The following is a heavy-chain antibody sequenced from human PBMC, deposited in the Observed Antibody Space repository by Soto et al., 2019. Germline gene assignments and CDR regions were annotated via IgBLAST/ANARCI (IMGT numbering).Heavy chain of an antibody. CDR3: AKDISYYDSSGYLDY. Sequence: EVQLVESGGDLVQPGKSLRLSCAASGFAFADFAMHWVRQAPGKGLEWISGISWNSAIIGYADSVKGRFTISRDNAKNSLDLQMTSLRAEDTALYYCAKDISYYDSSGYLDYWGQGVVVTVSA. CDR2: ISWNSAII. J-gene: IGHJ4*02. D-gene: IGHD3-22*01. CDR1: GFAFADFA. V-gene: IGHV3-9*01.